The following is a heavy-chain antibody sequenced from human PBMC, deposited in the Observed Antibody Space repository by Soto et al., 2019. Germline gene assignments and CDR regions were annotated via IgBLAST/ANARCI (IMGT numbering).Heavy chain of an antibody. CDR3: ARPTGGGDGFDP. CDR1: GGSISSSSYY. J-gene: IGHJ5*02. V-gene: IGHV4-39*01. Sequence: QLQLQESGPGLVKPSETLSLTCTVSGGSISSSSYYWGWIRQPPGKGLEWIGSIYYSGSTYYNPSLKSRVTLSVDTSKNQFSLKLSSVTAADTAVYYCARPTGGGDGFDPWGQGTLVTVSS. D-gene: IGHD2-21*02. CDR2: IYYSGST.